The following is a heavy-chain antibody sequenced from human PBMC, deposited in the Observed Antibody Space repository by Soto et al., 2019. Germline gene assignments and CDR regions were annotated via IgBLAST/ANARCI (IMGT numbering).Heavy chain of an antibody. CDR1: CGSVSSGSYY. CDR3: ARDWSGTGI. CDR2: IYYTGST. V-gene: IGHV4-61*01. J-gene: IGHJ3*02. D-gene: IGHD1-1*01. Sequence: QVQLQESGPGLVKPSETLSLTCTVSCGSVSSGSYYWSWIRQPPGKGLEWIGYIYYTGSTDYNPSLKSRVTISVDTSKNQFSLKLSSVTAADTAVYYCARDWSGTGIWGQGTMVTVSS.